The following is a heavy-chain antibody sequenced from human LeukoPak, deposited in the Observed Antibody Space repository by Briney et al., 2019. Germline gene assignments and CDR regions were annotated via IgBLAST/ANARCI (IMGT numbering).Heavy chain of an antibody. D-gene: IGHD4-11*01. Sequence: ASVKVSCKVSGYTLTELSMHWVRQAPGQGLEWMGIINPSGGATSYAQRFQGRVTMTRDTSTSTVYMELSSLRSEDTAVYYCARDRDSYFDYWGQGTLVTVSS. CDR2: INPSGGAT. CDR1: GYTLTELS. CDR3: ARDRDSYFDY. J-gene: IGHJ4*02. V-gene: IGHV1-46*01.